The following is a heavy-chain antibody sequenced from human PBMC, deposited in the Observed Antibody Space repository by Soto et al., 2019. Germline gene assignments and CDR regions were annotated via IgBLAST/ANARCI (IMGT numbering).Heavy chain of an antibody. CDR3: AMVDVYVTPSPQDV. D-gene: IGHD3-16*01. V-gene: IGHV1-18*01. Sequence: SVKVTCKNSGYTFTSYGIGWARQAPGQGLEWMGWINTYNGNTNYAQNLQGRVTLTTDTSTSTAYMELRSLRSNDTAIYYCAMVDVYVTPSPQDVWGQGTTVTV. J-gene: IGHJ6*02. CDR2: INTYNGNT. CDR1: GYTFTSYG.